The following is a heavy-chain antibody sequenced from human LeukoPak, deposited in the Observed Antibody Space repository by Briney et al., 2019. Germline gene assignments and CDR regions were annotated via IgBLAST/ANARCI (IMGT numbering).Heavy chain of an antibody. CDR1: GFTFSSYS. V-gene: IGHV3-21*01. J-gene: IGHJ5*02. CDR3: ARFDSSGYMNPYNWFDP. Sequence: GGSLRLSCAASGFTFSSYSMNWVRQAPGKGLEWVSSISSSSSYIYYADSVKGRFTISRDNAKNSLYLQMNSLRAEDTAVYYCARFDSSGYMNPYNWFDPWGQGTLVTVSS. CDR2: ISSSSSYI. D-gene: IGHD3-22*01.